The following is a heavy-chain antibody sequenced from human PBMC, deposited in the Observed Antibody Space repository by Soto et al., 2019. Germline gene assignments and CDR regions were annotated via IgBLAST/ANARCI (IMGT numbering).Heavy chain of an antibody. CDR2: INHSGST. CDR3: ARGAQRWLQLYAFDI. D-gene: IGHD5-12*01. J-gene: IGHJ3*02. V-gene: IGHV4-34*01. Sequence: SETLSLTCAVYGGSFSGYYWSWIRQPPGKGLEWIGEINHSGSTNYNPSLKSRVTISVDTSKNQFSLKLSSVTAADTAVYYCARGAQRWLQLYAFDIWGQGTMVTVSS. CDR1: GGSFSGYY.